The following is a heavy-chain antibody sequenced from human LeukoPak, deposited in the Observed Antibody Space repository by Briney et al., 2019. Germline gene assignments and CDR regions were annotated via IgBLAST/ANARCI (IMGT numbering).Heavy chain of an antibody. CDR1: GGSISSSTYY. CDR2: IYYSGST. CDR3: ARRGGNLHFDY. D-gene: IGHD4-23*01. Sequence: SETLSLTCTVSGGSISSSTYYWGWIRQPPGKGLEWIGSIYYSGSTYYNPSLKSRVTISVDTSKNQFSLKLSSVTAADTAVYYCARRGGNLHFDYWGQGTLVTVSS. V-gene: IGHV4-39*01. J-gene: IGHJ4*02.